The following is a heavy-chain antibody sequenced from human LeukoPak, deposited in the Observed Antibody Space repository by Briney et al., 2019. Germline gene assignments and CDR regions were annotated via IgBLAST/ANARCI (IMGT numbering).Heavy chain of an antibody. CDR3: ARRTTITANGAFDI. D-gene: IGHD5-18*01. V-gene: IGHV4-59*01. Sequence: PSETLSLTCTVSGASISSYYWSWIRQPPGKELEWIGYIFYSGTTNYNPFLKSRVTILLDTSKNQFSLKLSSVTAADTAVYYCARRTTITANGAFDIWGQGTMVTVSS. CDR1: GASISSYY. CDR2: IFYSGTT. J-gene: IGHJ3*02.